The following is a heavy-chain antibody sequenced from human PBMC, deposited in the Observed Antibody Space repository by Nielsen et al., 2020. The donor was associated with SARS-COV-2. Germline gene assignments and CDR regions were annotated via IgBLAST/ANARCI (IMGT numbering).Heavy chain of an antibody. D-gene: IGHD1-1*01. CDR2: IYDNGST. Sequence: SETLSLTCAVSGGSITCYYWSRIRQPPGKGPEFIGYIYDNGSTRYGPYLKTRVTISRDTSKNQCSLRLTSVTAADTAVYYCASLRRGRNNWFDVVLDHWGQGILVTVSS. CDR1: GGSITCYY. J-gene: IGHJ4*02. V-gene: IGHV4-59*08. CDR3: ASLRRGRNNWFDVVLDH.